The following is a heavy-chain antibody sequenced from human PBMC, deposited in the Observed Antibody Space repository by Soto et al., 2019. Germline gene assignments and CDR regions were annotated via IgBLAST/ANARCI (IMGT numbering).Heavy chain of an antibody. CDR3: ATLAHMRQYYFGIAV. Sequence: GETLKISCKGSGYRFNNYWITWVRQMPGKGLEWLARIDPSDSYTNYSPSFEGRVTVSVDKSTSTAYLQWSSLQASDTATYYCATLAHMRQYYFGIAVWGQGTPVTVSS. J-gene: IGHJ6*02. V-gene: IGHV5-10-1*01. D-gene: IGHD2-8*01. CDR1: GYRFNNYW. CDR2: IDPSDSYT.